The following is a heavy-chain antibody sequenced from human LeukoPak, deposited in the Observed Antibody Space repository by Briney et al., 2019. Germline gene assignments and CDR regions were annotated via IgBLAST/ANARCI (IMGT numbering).Heavy chain of an antibody. V-gene: IGHV4-4*07. D-gene: IGHD3-16*02. Sequence: SETLSLTCTVSGGSISSYYWSWIRQPAGKGLEWIGLIYTRGNTNYNPSLKSRVTMSIDTSKNQFSLNLSSVTAADTAVYYCARGRYDYVWGSYRFDYWGQGTLVTVSS. CDR1: GGSISSYY. CDR3: ARGRYDYVWGSYRFDY. J-gene: IGHJ4*02. CDR2: IYTRGNT.